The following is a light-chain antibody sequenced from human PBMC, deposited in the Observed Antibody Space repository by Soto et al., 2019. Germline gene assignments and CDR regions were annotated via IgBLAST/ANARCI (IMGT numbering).Light chain of an antibody. CDR1: ESISSSY. CDR2: GAS. Sequence: EIVLTQSPGTLSLSPGERATLSCRASESISSSYLAWYQQRPGQAPRLLIYGASTRYTGIPDRFSGSGSGTDFTLTISRLEPEDSAVYYCQQYGGSPRTFGQGTKVEI. CDR3: QQYGGSPRT. J-gene: IGKJ1*01. V-gene: IGKV3-20*01.